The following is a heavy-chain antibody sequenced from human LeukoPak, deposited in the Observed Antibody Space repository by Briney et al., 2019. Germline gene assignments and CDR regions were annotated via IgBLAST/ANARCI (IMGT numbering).Heavy chain of an antibody. CDR1: RFSFSDYA. Sequence: GGSLRLSCAASRFSFSDYAMIWVRQAPGRGREWVSAIRSGGGGTLYADSVKGRFTITRDNSKNTLFLQMNNMRAEDTAVYYCARDPNGDYVGALEMWGPGTKVTVS. CDR3: ARDPNGDYVGALEM. J-gene: IGHJ3*02. D-gene: IGHD4-17*01. V-gene: IGHV3-23*01. CDR2: IRSGGGGT.